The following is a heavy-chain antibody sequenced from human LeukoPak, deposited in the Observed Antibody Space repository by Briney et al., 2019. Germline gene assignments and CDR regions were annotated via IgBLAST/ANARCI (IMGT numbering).Heavy chain of an antibody. D-gene: IGHD3-22*01. Sequence: PGGSLRLSCAASGFTFISYAMHWVRQAPGKGLEWVAVISYDGSNKYYADSVKGRFTISRDNSKNTLYLQMNSLRAEDTAVYYCAKLGFSSYYDSSGYPRWGQGTLVTVSS. CDR1: GFTFISYA. CDR2: ISYDGSNK. J-gene: IGHJ4*02. V-gene: IGHV3-30*04. CDR3: AKLGFSSYYDSSGYPR.